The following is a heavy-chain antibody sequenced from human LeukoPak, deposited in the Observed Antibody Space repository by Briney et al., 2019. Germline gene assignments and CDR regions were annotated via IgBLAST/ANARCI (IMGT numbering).Heavy chain of an antibody. CDR1: GFTFSSYW. CDR3: ARDCSGGSCYSGWGYYYGMDV. CDR2: ISSSSSTI. D-gene: IGHD2-15*01. V-gene: IGHV3-48*04. Sequence: GGSLRLSCAASGFTFSSYWMHWVRQAPGKGLEWVSYISSSSSTIYYADSVKGRFTISRDNAKNSLYLQMNSLRAEDTALYYCARDCSGGSCYSGWGYYYGMDVWGQGTTVTVSS. J-gene: IGHJ6*02.